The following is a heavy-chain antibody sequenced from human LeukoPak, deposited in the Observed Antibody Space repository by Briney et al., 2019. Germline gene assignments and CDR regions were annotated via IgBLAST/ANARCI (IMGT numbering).Heavy chain of an antibody. V-gene: IGHV3-23*01. J-gene: IGHJ4*02. Sequence: GGSLRLSCAASGFGFRVYDMSWVRQAPGKGLEWVSRMRGSGVITFYADSVRGRFPISRDNSRNMLYLQMDSLRAEDTAVYCAKEEWVRGRNFLDYWGQGALVTVSS. CDR2: MRGSGVIT. CDR3: AKEEWVRGRNFLDY. CDR1: GFGFRVYD. D-gene: IGHD1-26*01.